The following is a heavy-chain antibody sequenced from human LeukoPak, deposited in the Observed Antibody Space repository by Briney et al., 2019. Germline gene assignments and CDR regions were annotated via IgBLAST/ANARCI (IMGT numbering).Heavy chain of an antibody. J-gene: IGHJ6*03. CDR3: ARHVGGSSSYYFYYHMDV. CDR1: RYSFTSYW. V-gene: IGHV5-51*01. D-gene: IGHD6-6*01. Sequence: ESLKVSCMGSRYSFTSYWIGWVRPMPGKGLEWMGIIFPGDSDTRYSPSFQGPVTISPEESTSTAYLLWISLKASDTAMYFCARHVGGSSSYYFYYHMDVWGKGNTVTVSS. CDR2: IFPGDSDT.